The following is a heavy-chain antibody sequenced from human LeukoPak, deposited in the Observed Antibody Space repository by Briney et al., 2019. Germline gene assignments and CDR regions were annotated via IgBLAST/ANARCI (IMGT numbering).Heavy chain of an antibody. Sequence: SSETLSLTCTVSGGSICSSRYYWRWTRQPPGKGLGWNGSIYYSGGTYYDPSLESRVTISVDTSKNQFSLKLSSVTAADTAVYYCARDLILTGLTNNGFDPWGQGTLVTVSS. D-gene: IGHD3-9*01. CDR2: IYYSGGT. J-gene: IGHJ5*02. CDR3: ARDLILTGLTNNGFDP. V-gene: IGHV4-39*07. CDR1: GGSICSSRYY.